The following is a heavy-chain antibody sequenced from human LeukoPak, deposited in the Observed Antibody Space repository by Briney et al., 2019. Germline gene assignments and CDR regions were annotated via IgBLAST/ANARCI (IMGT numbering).Heavy chain of an antibody. J-gene: IGHJ6*02. CDR2: ISAYNGNT. CDR3: ARDQAHLEWDYNYHGMDV. Sequence: GASVKVHCKASGYTFTSYDISWVRQAPGQGLEWMGWISAYNGNTNYAQKLQGRVTMTTDTSTSTAYMELRSLRSDDTAVYYCARDQAHLEWDYNYHGMDVWGQGTTVTASS. V-gene: IGHV1-18*01. CDR1: GYTFTSYD. D-gene: IGHD3-3*01.